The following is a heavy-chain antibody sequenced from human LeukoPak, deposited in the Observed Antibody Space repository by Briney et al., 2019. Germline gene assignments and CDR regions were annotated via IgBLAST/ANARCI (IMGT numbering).Heavy chain of an antibody. V-gene: IGHV1-2*02. J-gene: IGHJ4*02. CDR3: ARDLSSWPTGAFDY. Sequence: ASVKVSCKASGYTFTGYYMHWVRQAPGQGLEWMGWINPNSGGTNYAQKFQGRVTMTRDTSISTAYMELSRLRSDDTAVYYCARDLSSWPTGAFDYWGQGTLVTVSS. D-gene: IGHD6-13*01. CDR2: INPNSGGT. CDR1: GYTFTGYY.